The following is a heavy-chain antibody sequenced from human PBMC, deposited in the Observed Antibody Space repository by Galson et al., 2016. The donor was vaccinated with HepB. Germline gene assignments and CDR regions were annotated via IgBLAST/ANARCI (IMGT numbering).Heavy chain of an antibody. CDR2: INWDGTNV. CDR3: AKARGISCPTGGCPLEHYYYVMDV. CDR1: GFTIDDYT. J-gene: IGHJ6*02. Sequence: SLRLSCAASGFTIDDYTVHWVRHLPGKGLEWVSLINWDGTNVYYAESVRGRFTISRDNSINYSYLEMSSLRPEDTALYFCAKARGISCPTGGCPLEHYYYVMDVWGPGTSVTISS. V-gene: IGHV3-43*01. D-gene: IGHD2-21*01.